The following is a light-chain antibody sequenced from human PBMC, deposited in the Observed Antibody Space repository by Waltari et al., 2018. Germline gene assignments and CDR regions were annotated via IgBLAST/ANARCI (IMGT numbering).Light chain of an antibody. Sequence: QLVVTQSPSASASLGASVKLTCTLSSGHSSNVIAWLPQHPGRGPRYLMKVNSDGSHSKGAEIPDRFSGSSSGAERYLTISNLQSEDEADYYCQTGGHGTWVFGGGTKLTVL. V-gene: IGLV4-69*01. J-gene: IGLJ3*02. CDR2: VNSDGSH. CDR1: SGHSSNV. CDR3: QTGGHGTWV.